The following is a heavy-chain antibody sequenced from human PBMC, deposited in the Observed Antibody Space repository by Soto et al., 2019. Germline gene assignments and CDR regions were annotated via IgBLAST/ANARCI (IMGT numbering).Heavy chain of an antibody. Sequence: EVQLLESGGGLVQPGGSLRLSCEASGFTFSNYGMTWVRQAPGKGLEWVSALSGSGGSTYYADSVKGRFTLSRDNSKETLYGQKNSLRAEDTAVYYCAKVGVAGLGAFDIWGQGTMVTVSS. CDR2: LSGSGGST. CDR3: AKVGVAGLGAFDI. J-gene: IGHJ3*02. D-gene: IGHD6-19*01. V-gene: IGHV3-23*01. CDR1: GFTFSNYG.